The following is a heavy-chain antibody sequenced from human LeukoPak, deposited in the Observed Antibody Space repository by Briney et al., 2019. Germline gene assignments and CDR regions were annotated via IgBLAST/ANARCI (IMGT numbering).Heavy chain of an antibody. D-gene: IGHD2-2*01. CDR2: MNPNSGNT. J-gene: IGHJ6*02. CDR1: GYTFTSYD. Sequence: ASVKVSCKASGYTFTSYDINWVRQATGQGLEWMGWMNPNSGNTGYAQKFQGRVTMTRNTSISTAYMELSSLRSEDTAVYYCARIYCSSTSCYYYYYYGMDVWGQGTTVTVPS. V-gene: IGHV1-8*01. CDR3: ARIYCSSTSCYYYYYYGMDV.